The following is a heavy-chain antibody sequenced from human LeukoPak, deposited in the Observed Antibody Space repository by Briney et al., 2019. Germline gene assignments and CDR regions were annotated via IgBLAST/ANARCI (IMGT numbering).Heavy chain of an antibody. CDR2: ISYNGSNK. CDR3: AKDRWTEVDAFDI. V-gene: IGHV3-30*04. Sequence: GGSLRLSCAASGFTFSSYAMYWVRQAPGKGLEWVAVISYNGSNKKYADSVKGRLTNSRDNSKNTLYLQMNSLRAEDTAVYYCAKDRWTEVDAFDIWGQGTMVTVSS. D-gene: IGHD1-1*01. CDR1: GFTFSSYA. J-gene: IGHJ3*02.